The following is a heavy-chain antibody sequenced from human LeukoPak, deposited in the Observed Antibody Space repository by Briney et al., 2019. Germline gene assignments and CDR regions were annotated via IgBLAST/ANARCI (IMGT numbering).Heavy chain of an antibody. J-gene: IGHJ3*02. CDR1: GFTFSDYY. Sequence: GGSLRLSCAASGFTFSDYYMGWIRQAPGKGLEWLSYISGSGTTMYYADSVKGRFTISSDNAKNSLDLQMNSLRAEDTAVYYCARDFGLTGTKRSFDIWGQGTMDTVSS. CDR3: ARDFGLTGTKRSFDI. D-gene: IGHD1-7*01. CDR2: ISGSGTTM. V-gene: IGHV3-11*01.